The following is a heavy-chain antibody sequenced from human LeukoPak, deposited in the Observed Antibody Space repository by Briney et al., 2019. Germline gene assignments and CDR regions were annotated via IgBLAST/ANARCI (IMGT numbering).Heavy chain of an antibody. V-gene: IGHV4-39*07. CDR2: IYYSGST. CDR1: SDSISSSSYY. D-gene: IGHD4-17*01. Sequence: SETLSLTCTVSSDSISSSSYYWGWIRQPPGKGLEWIGTIYYSGSTYYNPSLKSRVTISVDTSKNQFSLKLSSVTAADTAVYYCAREVGGDFDALDYWGQGTLVTVSS. J-gene: IGHJ4*02. CDR3: AREVGGDFDALDY.